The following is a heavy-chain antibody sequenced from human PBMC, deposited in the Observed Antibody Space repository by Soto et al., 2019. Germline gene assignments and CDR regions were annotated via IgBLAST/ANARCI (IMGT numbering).Heavy chain of an antibody. D-gene: IGHD3-3*01. CDR3: AHSQITIFGVVIIPRYYFDY. CDR1: GFSLSTSGVG. J-gene: IGHJ4*02. Sequence: QITLKESGPPLVKPTQTLTLTCTFSGFSLSTSGVGVGWIRQPPGKALEWLALIYWDDDKRYSPSLKSRLTITKDTSKNQVVLTMTNMDPVDTATYYCAHSQITIFGVVIIPRYYFDYWGQGTLVTVSS. V-gene: IGHV2-5*02. CDR2: IYWDDDK.